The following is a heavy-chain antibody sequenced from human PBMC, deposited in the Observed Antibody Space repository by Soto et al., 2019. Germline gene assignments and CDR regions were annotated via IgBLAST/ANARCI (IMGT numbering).Heavy chain of an antibody. CDR2: IYPGDSDA. J-gene: IGHJ6*02. D-gene: IGHD2-21*01. V-gene: IGHV5-51*01. CDR3: ARHMDCSGRDCSPGYYYGMDV. Sequence: GESLKISCKGSGYSFTSYWVGWVRQMPGKGLEWMGIIYPGDSDARYNPSLEGQVTFSADKSISTAYLQWSSLKASDTAMYYCARHMDCSGRDCSPGYYYGMDVWGQGTTVTVSS. CDR1: GYSFTSYW.